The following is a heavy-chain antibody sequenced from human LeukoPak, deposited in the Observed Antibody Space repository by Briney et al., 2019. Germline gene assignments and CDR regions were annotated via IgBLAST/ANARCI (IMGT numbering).Heavy chain of an antibody. D-gene: IGHD3-10*01. V-gene: IGHV4-61*08. J-gene: IGHJ4*02. CDR1: GGTISSGGYY. CDR2: IYYSGST. Sequence: PSETLSLTCTVSGGTISSGGYYWSWIRQHPGKGLEWIGYIYYSGSTNYNPSLKSRVTISVDTSKNQFSLKLSSVTAEDTAVYYCARDRDGSGSTRWPLSYYWGQGTLVTVSS. CDR3: ARDRDGSGSTRWPLSYY.